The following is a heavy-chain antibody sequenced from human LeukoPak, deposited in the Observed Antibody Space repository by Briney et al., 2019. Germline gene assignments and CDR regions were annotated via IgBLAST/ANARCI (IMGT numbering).Heavy chain of an antibody. CDR2: ISIISDTV. Sequence: GGSLRLSCAASGFSFSSYSMNWVRQAPGEGLEWISFISIISDTVYYADSVKGRFTISRDNAKNSLYLRMNSLRADDTAVYYCARNLDVWGQGTTVTVSS. CDR3: ARNLDV. V-gene: IGHV3-48*04. CDR1: GFSFSSYS. J-gene: IGHJ6*02.